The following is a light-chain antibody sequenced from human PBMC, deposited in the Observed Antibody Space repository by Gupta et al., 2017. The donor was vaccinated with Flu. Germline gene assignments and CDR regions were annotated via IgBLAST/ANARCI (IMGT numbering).Light chain of an antibody. CDR1: QSVGSN. CDR2: GAS. J-gene: IGKJ2*01. CDR3: QQHKNWPGNT. V-gene: IGKV3D-15*01. Sequence: EIVLTPSPVTLSVSPGDRATLSCRASQSVGSNLAWYQQKPGLAPRLLIYGASARATGIPARFSGSGSETEFTLTISSLQSEDFVVYFCQQHKNWPGNTFGQGTKVEIK.